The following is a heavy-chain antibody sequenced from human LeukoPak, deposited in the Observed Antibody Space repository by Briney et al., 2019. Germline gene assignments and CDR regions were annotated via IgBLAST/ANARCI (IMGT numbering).Heavy chain of an antibody. V-gene: IGHV3-15*01. CDR2: IKSKTDGGTT. D-gene: IGHD4-17*01. Sequence: GGSLRLSCAASGFTFSNAWMSWVRQAPGKGLEWVGRIKSKTDGGTTDYAAPVKGRFTISRDDSKNTLYLQMNSLKTEDTAVYYCTTEGKTTAYYYYYYGMDVWGQGTTGTVSS. J-gene: IGHJ6*02. CDR3: TTEGKTTAYYYYYYGMDV. CDR1: GFTFSNAW.